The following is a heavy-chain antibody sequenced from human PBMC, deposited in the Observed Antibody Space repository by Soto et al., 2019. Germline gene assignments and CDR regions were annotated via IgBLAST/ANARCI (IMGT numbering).Heavy chain of an antibody. CDR2: INHSGTT. V-gene: IGHV4-34*01. CDR1: GGSFSGYQ. J-gene: IGHJ5*02. CDR3: ARGSRFDP. Sequence: ETLSLTCGVYGGSFSGYQWNWIRQSPGQGLEWIGEINHSGTTKYNPSLESRINLSVDTSKKQFSLKMFSVTAADTAIYYCARGSRFDPWGQGTQVTVYS.